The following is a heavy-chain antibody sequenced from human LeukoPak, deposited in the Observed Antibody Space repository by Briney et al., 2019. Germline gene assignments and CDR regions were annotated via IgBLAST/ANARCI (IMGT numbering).Heavy chain of an antibody. CDR2: ISAYNGNT. D-gene: IGHD3-22*01. CDR1: GYTFTSYG. Sequence: VASVTVSCMSSGYTFTSYGISWVRPAPGQGLEWVGWISAYNGNTNYAQKLQGRVTMTTDTSTSTAYMELRSLRSDDTAVYYCARYPAYYYDSSGYYCWGQGTLVTVSS. CDR3: ARYPAYYYDSSGYYC. V-gene: IGHV1-18*01. J-gene: IGHJ4*02.